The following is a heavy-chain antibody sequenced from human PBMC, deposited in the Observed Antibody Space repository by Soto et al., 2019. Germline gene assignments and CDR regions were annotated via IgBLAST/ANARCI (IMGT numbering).Heavy chain of an antibody. D-gene: IGHD2-2*01. J-gene: IGHJ4*02. CDR3: ARDLQVVPAALYYFDY. V-gene: IGHV1-46*01. CDR1: GYTFTSHY. CDR2: INPSGGST. Sequence: QVQLVQSGAEVKKPGASVNVSCKASGYTFTSHYMHWVRQAPGQGLEWMGIINPSGGSTLYAQKLQGRVTMTRDTSTSTVYMDLSSLKSGDTAVYYCARDLQVVPAALYYFDYWGQGTLVTVSS.